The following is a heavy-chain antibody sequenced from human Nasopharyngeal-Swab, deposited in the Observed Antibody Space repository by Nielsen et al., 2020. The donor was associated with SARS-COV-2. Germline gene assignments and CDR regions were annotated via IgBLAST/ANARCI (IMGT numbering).Heavy chain of an antibody. V-gene: IGHV4-34*01. CDR2: INHVGST. Sequence: SETLSLTCAVYGGSLSGYQWNWIRQAPGMGLEWLGEINHVGSTKYDPSLRSRVTISIDTSKNQLSLRLSSVTAADTAVYYCARGRGLVVAAAKGVTGLLDYGMDVWGQGTTVTVSS. J-gene: IGHJ6*02. CDR1: GGSLSGYQ. D-gene: IGHD2-15*01. CDR3: ARGRGLVVAAAKGVTGLLDYGMDV.